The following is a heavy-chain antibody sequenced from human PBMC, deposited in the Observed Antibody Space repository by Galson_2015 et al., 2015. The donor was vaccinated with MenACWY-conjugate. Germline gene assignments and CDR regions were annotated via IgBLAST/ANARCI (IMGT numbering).Heavy chain of an antibody. Sequence: SLRLSCAASGFTFTGYEFNWVRQAPGKGLEWLSYISKSGSPIYYADSVKGRFTISRDNIKKSLFLEMNSLRAGDTGVYYCARVGTWIHQYFYYMDFWGQGTLVTVSS. V-gene: IGHV3-48*03. J-gene: IGHJ4*02. CDR1: GFTFTGYE. CDR2: ISKSGSPI. D-gene: IGHD5-18*01. CDR3: ARVGTWIHQYFYYMDF.